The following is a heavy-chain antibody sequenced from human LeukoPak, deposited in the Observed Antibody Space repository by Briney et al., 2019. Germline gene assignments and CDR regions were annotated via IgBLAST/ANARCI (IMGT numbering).Heavy chain of an antibody. CDR2: INPNSGGT. J-gene: IGHJ4*02. CDR3: ARDLYRAAGTGQLRY. D-gene: IGHD6-13*01. V-gene: IGHV1-2*06. CDR1: GYTFTGYY. Sequence: ASVTVSCMASGYTFTGYYMHWVRQAPGQGLEWMGRINPNSGGTNYAQKFQGRVTMTRDTSISTAYMELSRLRSDDTAMYYCARDLYRAAGTGQLRYWGQGTLVTVSS.